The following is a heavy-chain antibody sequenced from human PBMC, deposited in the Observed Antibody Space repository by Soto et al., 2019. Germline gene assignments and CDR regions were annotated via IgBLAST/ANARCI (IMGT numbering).Heavy chain of an antibody. J-gene: IGHJ4*01. CDR1: GFTFSFCA. CDR2: IRGSGGDT. Sequence: EVQLLESGGGLVQPGGSLRLSCAASGFTFSFCAMSWVRQAPGKGLEWVSSIRGSGGDTYYADSVRGRFTISRDNSKRTLSLQMNSLRVEDTAVYYCASELRGKTDFDYWGRGTLVTVSS. CDR3: ASELRGKTDFDY. V-gene: IGHV3-23*01. D-gene: IGHD3-10*01.